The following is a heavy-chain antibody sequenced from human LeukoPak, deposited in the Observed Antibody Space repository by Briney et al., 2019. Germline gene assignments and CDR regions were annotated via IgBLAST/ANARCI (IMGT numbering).Heavy chain of an antibody. J-gene: IGHJ5*02. D-gene: IGHD2-21*02. Sequence: SETLSLTCAVSGYSISSGYYWSWIWKPPGKGLEWMGSIYHSGSTYYNPSLKSRVTISVDTSKNQFSLKLSSVTAADTAVYYCARAYCGGDCYSPWSQGTLVTVSS. CDR2: IYHSGST. CDR3: ARAYCGGDCYSP. CDR1: GYSISSGYY. V-gene: IGHV4-38-2*01.